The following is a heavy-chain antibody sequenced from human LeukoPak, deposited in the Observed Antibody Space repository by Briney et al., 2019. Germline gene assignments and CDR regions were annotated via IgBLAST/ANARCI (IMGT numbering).Heavy chain of an antibody. CDR2: IYYSGST. V-gene: IGHV4-59*11. Sequence: SETLSLTCTVSGGSISSHYWSWIRQPPGKGLEWIGYIYYSGSTNCNPSLKSRVTISVDTSKNQFSLKLSSVTAADTAVYYCASLFGLWGRGTLVTVSS. J-gene: IGHJ2*01. CDR1: GGSISSHY. CDR3: ASLFGL.